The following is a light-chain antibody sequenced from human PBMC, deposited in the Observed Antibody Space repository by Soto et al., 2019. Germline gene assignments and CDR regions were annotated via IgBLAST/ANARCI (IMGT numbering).Light chain of an antibody. J-gene: IGLJ1*01. CDR1: SSNIGAGYD. V-gene: IGLV1-40*01. Sequence: QSVLTQPPSVSGAPGQRVTISCTGSSSNIGAGYDVHWYQQLPGTAPKLLIYGNSNRPSGVPDRFSGSKSGTSASLAITGLHAEDEADYYCQSYDSSLSGWVFGTGTKLTVL. CDR2: GNS. CDR3: QSYDSSLSGWV.